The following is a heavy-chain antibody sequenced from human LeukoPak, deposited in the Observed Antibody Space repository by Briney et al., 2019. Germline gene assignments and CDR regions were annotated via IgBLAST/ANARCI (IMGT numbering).Heavy chain of an antibody. CDR2: ISGSGGST. CDR3: AKFQAYYYDSSGSYYFDY. D-gene: IGHD3-22*01. Sequence: PGGSLRLSCAASGFTFSSYAMSWVRQAPGKGLEWVSAISGSGGSTYYADSVKGRFTISRDNSKNTLYLQMNSLRAEDTAVYYCAKFQAYYYDSSGSYYFDYWGQGTLVTVSS. J-gene: IGHJ4*02. CDR1: GFTFSSYA. V-gene: IGHV3-23*01.